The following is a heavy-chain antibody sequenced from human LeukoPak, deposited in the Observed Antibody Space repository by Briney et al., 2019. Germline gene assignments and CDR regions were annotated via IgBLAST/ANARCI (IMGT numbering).Heavy chain of an antibody. CDR2: ITGSGGGI. CDR3: AKGTSVTAIRYFDS. D-gene: IGHD2-21*02. V-gene: IGHV3-23*01. J-gene: IGHJ4*02. CDR1: GFTFSRYA. Sequence: GGSLRLSCAACGFTFSRYALTWVRQAPGKGLEWVSLITGSGGGIYYADSVKGRLTISRDNSKNTLYLQMSSLRADDTAVYYCAKGTSVTAIRYFDSWGQGTQVTVSP.